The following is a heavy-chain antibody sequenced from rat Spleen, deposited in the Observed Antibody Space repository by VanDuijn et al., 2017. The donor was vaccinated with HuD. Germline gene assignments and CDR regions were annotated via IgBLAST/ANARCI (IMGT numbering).Heavy chain of an antibody. CDR1: GFTFINYD. J-gene: IGHJ4*01. CDR2: ISYDGGSI. Sequence: EVQLVESDGGLVQPGGSLKLSCAASGFTFINYDMAWVRQAPKRGLEWVAYISYDGGSIYYRDSVKGRFTISRDNAKSTLYLQMDSLRSEDTATYYCTTDRTGALMDAWGQGASVTVSS. CDR3: TTDRTGALMDA. D-gene: IGHD5-1*01. V-gene: IGHV5-20*01.